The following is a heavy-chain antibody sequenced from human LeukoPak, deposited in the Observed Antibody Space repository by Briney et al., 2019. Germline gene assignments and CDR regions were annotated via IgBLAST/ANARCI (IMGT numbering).Heavy chain of an antibody. CDR3: ARTGYKSRFDY. V-gene: IGHV4-59*12. Sequence: PSETLSLTCTVSGGSISSYYWSWIRQPPGKGLEWIGYIYYSGSTNYNPSLKSRVAISVDTSKNQFSLKLSSVTAADTAVYYCARTGYKSRFDYWGQGTLVTVSS. CDR2: IYYSGST. D-gene: IGHD5-18*01. CDR1: GGSISSYY. J-gene: IGHJ4*02.